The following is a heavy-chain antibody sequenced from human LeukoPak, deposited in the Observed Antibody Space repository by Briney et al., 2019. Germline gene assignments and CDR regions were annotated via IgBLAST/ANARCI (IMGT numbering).Heavy chain of an antibody. CDR2: INHSGST. V-gene: IGHV4-34*01. D-gene: IGHD6-19*01. CDR1: GGSFSGYY. J-gene: IGHJ4*02. CDR3: ARGGGSSGWVDY. Sequence: SETLSLTCAVYGGSFSGYYWSWIRQAPGKGLEWIGEINHSGSTNYNPSLKSRVTVSVDTSKNQFSLKLSSVTAADTAVYYGARGGGSSGWVDYWGQGTLVTVSS.